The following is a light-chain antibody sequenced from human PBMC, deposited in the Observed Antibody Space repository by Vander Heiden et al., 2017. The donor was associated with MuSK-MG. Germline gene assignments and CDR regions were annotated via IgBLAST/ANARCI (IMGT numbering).Light chain of an antibody. CDR3: QQSHSTPRT. CDR2: VAS. J-gene: IGKJ1*01. Sequence: IQMTQSPSSLSASVGDTVTITCRASRTINNYLNWYQHKPGKVPKLLIYVASSLQSGVPSRFRGSGSGTHFTLTISNLKPADFATYYCQQSHSTPRTFGQGTTVEIK. V-gene: IGKV1-39*01. CDR1: RTINNY.